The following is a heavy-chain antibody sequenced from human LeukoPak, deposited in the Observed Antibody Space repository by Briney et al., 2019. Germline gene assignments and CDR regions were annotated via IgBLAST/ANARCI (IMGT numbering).Heavy chain of an antibody. CDR2: ISGSNGNT. D-gene: IGHD3-10*01. V-gene: IGHV1-18*04. CDR3: ARDRDRMVQGVTALFDY. J-gene: IGHJ4*02. CDR1: GYTFTTYG. Sequence: ASVKVSCKTSGYTFTTYGISWVRQAPGQGLEWMGWISGSNGNTKYAQKVQGRVTMTTDTSTTTAYMEVRSLRSDDPAVYYCARDRDRMVQGVTALFDYWGQGTLVTVSS.